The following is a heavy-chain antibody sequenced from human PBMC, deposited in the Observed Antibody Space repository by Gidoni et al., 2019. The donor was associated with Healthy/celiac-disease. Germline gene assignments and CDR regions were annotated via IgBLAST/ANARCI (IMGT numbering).Heavy chain of an antibody. V-gene: IGHV3-30-3*01. CDR3: ASAPQSCSSTSCPPPDVLVV. D-gene: IGHD2-2*01. CDR2: ISYDGSNK. J-gene: IGHJ6*02. Sequence: QVQLVESGGGVVQPGRSLRLSCAASGFTFSSYAMHWVRKAPGKGLEWVAVISYDGSNKYYADSVKGRFTISRDNSKNTLYLQMNSLRAEDTAVYDCASAPQSCSSTSCPPPDVLVVWGQGTTVTVSS. CDR1: GFTFSSYA.